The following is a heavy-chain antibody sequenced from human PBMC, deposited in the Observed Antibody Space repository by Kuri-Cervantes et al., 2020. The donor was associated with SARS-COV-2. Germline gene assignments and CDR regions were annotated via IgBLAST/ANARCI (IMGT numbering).Heavy chain of an antibody. CDR2: ISYSGRT. Sequence: SETLSPTCTVSGVSISSISFYWVWIRQPPGKGLEWIGTISYSGRTYYSASLKSRVTISVDTSKNQFSLKLSSVTAADTAVYYCARHPYYYDSSGYHFDYWGQGTLVTASS. D-gene: IGHD3-22*01. V-gene: IGHV4-39*01. J-gene: IGHJ4*02. CDR1: GVSISSISFY. CDR3: ARHPYYYDSSGYHFDY.